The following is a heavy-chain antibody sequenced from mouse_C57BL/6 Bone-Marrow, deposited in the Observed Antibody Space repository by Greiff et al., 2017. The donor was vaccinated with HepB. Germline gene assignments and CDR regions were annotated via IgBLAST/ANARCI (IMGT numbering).Heavy chain of an antibody. CDR1: GYTFTSYW. J-gene: IGHJ3*01. V-gene: IGHV1-64*01. CDR3: ARELTGFAY. CDR2: IHPNSGST. Sequence: QVQLKQPGAELVKPGASVKLSCKASGYTFTSYWMHWVKQRPGQGLEWIGMIHPNSGSTNYNEKFKSKATLTVDKSSSTAYMQLSSLTSEDSAVYYCARELTGFAYWGQGTLVTVSA. D-gene: IGHD4-1*01.